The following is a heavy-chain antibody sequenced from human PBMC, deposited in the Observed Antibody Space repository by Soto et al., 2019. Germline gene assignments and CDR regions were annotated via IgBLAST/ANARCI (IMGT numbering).Heavy chain of an antibody. D-gene: IGHD5-12*01. CDR2: IYYSGST. J-gene: IGHJ4*02. CDR3: ARDRGGYERIDY. Sequence: QVQLQESGPGLVKPSQTLSLTCTVSGGSISSDDSYWSWIRQPPGKGLEWIGYIYYSGSTYYNLSLKSRVTISVDTSKNQFSLKLNSVTAADTAVYYCARDRGGYERIDYWGQGTLVTVSS. CDR1: GGSISSDDSY. V-gene: IGHV4-30-4*01.